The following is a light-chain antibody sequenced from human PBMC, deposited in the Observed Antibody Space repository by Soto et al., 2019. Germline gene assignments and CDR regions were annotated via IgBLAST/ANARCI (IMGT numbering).Light chain of an antibody. V-gene: IGKV1-5*01. CDR1: QRVDRY. CDR3: QQYKDYTWT. CDR2: DAS. J-gene: IGKJ1*01. Sequence: DIQMTQSPSTLYASVGDRVSITCRVSQRVDRYLAWYQQKPGKAPQLLIYDASRLESGVPSRFSGSGSGTEFTLTISSLQPDDFTTFYCQQYKDYTWTFGQGTKVEV.